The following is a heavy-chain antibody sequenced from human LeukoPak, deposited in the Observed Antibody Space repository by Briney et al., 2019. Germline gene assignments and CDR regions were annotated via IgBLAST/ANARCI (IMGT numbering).Heavy chain of an antibody. CDR3: ARRPVTGGRGMDV. CDR2: IYYSGST. D-gene: IGHD3-16*01. J-gene: IGHJ6*02. V-gene: IGHV4-59*08. CDR1: GGSISSYY. Sequence: SETLSLTCTVSGGSISSYYWSWIRQPPGKGLEWIGYIYYSGSTNYNPSLKSRVTISVDTSKNRFSLKLSSVTAADTAVYYCARRPVTGGRGMDVWGQGTTVTVSS.